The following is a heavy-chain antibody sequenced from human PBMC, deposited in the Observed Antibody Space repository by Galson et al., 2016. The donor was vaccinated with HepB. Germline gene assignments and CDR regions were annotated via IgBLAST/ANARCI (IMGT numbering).Heavy chain of an antibody. Sequence: SLRLSCAASGFTFSSYAMSWVRQAPGKGLEWVSASSVVDDDTYYADSVKGRFTISRDNSRTTLYLQMNSLRAEDTALYYCAKDIQQWLVRGNDAFDIWGQGTMVTVSS. CDR3: AKDIQQWLVRGNDAFDI. CDR2: SSVVDDDT. D-gene: IGHD6-19*01. CDR1: GFTFSSYA. J-gene: IGHJ3*02. V-gene: IGHV3-23*01.